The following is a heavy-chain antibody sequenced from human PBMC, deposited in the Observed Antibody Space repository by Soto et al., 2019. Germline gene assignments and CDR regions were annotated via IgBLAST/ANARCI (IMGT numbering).Heavy chain of an antibody. CDR3: ARDRAGGSGYYLSYYYYGMDV. J-gene: IGHJ6*02. V-gene: IGHV1-58*01. CDR2: IVVGSGNT. CDR1: GFTFTSSA. D-gene: IGHD3-3*01. Sequence: GASVKVSCKASGFTFTSSAVQWVRQARGQRLEWIGWIVVGSGNTNYAQKFQERVTITRDTSTSTAYMELRSLRSDDTAVYYCARDRAGGSGYYLSYYYYGMDVWGQGTTVTVSS.